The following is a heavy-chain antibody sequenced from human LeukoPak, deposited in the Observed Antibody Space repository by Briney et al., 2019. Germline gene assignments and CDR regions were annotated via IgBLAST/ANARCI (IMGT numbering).Heavy chain of an antibody. Sequence: QPGGSPRLSCAASGFTFSRHAMHWVRQAPGQGLEWVAVITDDGTNKYNADSVKGRFTISRDSSKNTVYMQINSLSTEDTAVYYCARDLRGWFSIDYWGQGTLVTVSS. CDR1: GFTFSRHA. V-gene: IGHV3-30-3*01. D-gene: IGHD6-19*01. J-gene: IGHJ4*02. CDR3: ARDLRGWFSIDY. CDR2: ITDDGTNK.